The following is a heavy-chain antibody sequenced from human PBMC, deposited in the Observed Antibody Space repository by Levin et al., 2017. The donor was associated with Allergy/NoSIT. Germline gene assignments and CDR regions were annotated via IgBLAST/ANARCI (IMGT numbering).Heavy chain of an antibody. CDR1: GGTFSSNR. V-gene: IGHV1-69*08. Sequence: ASVKVSCKASGGTFSSNRISWVRQAPGQGLEWMGRINPMVKTPKFAQKFQGRVTITADKGTVTGYMELRSLTSEDTAVYYCVREVNQGSGSYFAFDLWGQGTLVIVSS. J-gene: IGHJ3*01. D-gene: IGHD3-10*01. CDR3: VREVNQGSGSYFAFDL. CDR2: INPMVKTP.